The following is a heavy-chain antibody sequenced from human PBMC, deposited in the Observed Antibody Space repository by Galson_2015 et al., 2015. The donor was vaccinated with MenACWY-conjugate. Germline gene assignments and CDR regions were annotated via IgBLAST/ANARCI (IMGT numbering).Heavy chain of an antibody. CDR2: ITRSSTT. V-gene: IGHV3-48*02. Sequence: SLRLSCAASGFTFSSYSMNWVRQAPGKGLEWVSYITRSSTTYYADSVKGRFTISRDNAKNSLYLQMNSLRDEDTAVYYCARDRLGIAVAEGGYYYYGMDVWGQGTTVTASS. CDR3: ARDRLGIAVAEGGYYYYGMDV. CDR1: GFTFSSYS. J-gene: IGHJ6*02. D-gene: IGHD6-13*01.